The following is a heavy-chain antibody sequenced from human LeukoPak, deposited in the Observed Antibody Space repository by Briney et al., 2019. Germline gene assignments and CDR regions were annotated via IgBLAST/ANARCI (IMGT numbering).Heavy chain of an antibody. V-gene: IGHV3-30*18. J-gene: IGHJ4*02. D-gene: IGHD3-10*01. Sequence: PGRSLRLSCAASGFTFSSYGMHWVRQAPGKGLDWVAAIPYDGSNKYYADSVKGRFTISRHDSKNTLYLQMNSLRAEDTAVYSCAKDPDFGEGRDYYFDYWGQGPLVTVSS. CDR2: IPYDGSNK. CDR3: AKDPDFGEGRDYYFDY. CDR1: GFTFSSYG.